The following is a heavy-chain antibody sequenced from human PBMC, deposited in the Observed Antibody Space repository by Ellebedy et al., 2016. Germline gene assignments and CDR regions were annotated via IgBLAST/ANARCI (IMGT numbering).Heavy chain of an antibody. CDR2: INRYGSIT. Sequence: GGSLRLXXAASGFNFAGFSMHWARQAPGTGLEWVSLINRYGSITYYADAVKGRFTISRDNSRNSLYLQMNSLRPEDTALYYCVKERYGVQFVLGSWGQGTLVTVAS. J-gene: IGHJ5*02. D-gene: IGHD6-6*01. CDR3: VKERYGVQFVLGS. CDR1: GFNFAGFS. V-gene: IGHV3-43*01.